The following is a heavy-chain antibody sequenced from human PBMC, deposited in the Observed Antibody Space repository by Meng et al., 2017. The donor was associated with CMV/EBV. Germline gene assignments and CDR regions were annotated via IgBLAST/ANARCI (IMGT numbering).Heavy chain of an antibody. D-gene: IGHD3-3*01. J-gene: IGHJ4*02. CDR3: ARGGDFWSGYYKAGDY. V-gene: IGHV3-48*03. CDR2: ISSSGSTR. Sequence: GGSLRLSCAASGFTFSSYEMNWVRQAPGKGLEWVSYISSSGSTRYYADSVKGRFTISRDNAKNSLYLQMNSLRAEDTAVYYCARGGDFWSGYYKAGDYWGQGTLVTVSS. CDR1: GFTFSSYE.